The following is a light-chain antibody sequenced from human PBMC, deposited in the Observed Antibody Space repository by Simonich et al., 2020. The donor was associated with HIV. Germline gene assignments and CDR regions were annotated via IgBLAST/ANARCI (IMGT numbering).Light chain of an antibody. CDR1: SSNIGGNT. CDR3: LAWDDSLNGWV. J-gene: IGLJ3*02. Sequence: QSVLTQPPSASGTPGQRVTISCSGSSSNIGGNTVNWYQQLPGTAPKLLIYSNNPRPSGVPDRFSGSKSGTSASLAISGLQSEDEADYYCLAWDDSLNGWVFGGGTKLTVL. V-gene: IGLV1-44*01. CDR2: SNN.